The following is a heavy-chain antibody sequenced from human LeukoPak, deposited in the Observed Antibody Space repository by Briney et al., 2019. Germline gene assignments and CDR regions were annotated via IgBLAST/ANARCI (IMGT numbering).Heavy chain of an antibody. V-gene: IGHV4-34*01. Sequence: PSETLSLTCAVYGGSFSDYYWSWIRQSPGKGLEWIGEINHSGRTNYNSSLKSRVTISVDTSKNQFSLKVNSVTAADTAMYYCARDRGLWLGEARDAFDIWGQGTMVTVFS. CDR1: GGSFSDYY. CDR3: ARDRGLWLGEARDAFDI. CDR2: INHSGRT. D-gene: IGHD3-10*01. J-gene: IGHJ3*02.